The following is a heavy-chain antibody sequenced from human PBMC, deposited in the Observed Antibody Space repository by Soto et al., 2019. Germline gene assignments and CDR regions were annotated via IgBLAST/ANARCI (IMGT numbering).Heavy chain of an antibody. CDR3: ARLVPGTWFGDY. CDR2: TSDGST. V-gene: IGHV3-23*01. CDR1: GFTCSNYG. J-gene: IGHJ4*02. D-gene: IGHD6-19*01. Sequence: EVQLLGSGGGSVQPGGSLRLSCAASGFTCSNYGMTWVRQAPGKGLEWLSATSDGSTFYRESVKGRFTMSRDDSINMLFLHMSSLRAEVTATYYCARLVPGTWFGDYWGQGILVSVSS.